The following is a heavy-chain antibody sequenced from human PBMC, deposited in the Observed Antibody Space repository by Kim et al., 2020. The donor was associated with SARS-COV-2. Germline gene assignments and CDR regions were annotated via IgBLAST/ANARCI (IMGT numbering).Heavy chain of an antibody. CDR1: GFTLSTYD. D-gene: IGHD3-10*01. CDR2: IGPAGDT. Sequence: GGSLRLSCAASGFTLSTYDLHWVRQTAGTGLEWVSAIGPAGDTYYPGSVEGRFTTSRENAKNLFHLQMNSLRAGDTAVYYCARSLYGSGIVDVWGQGTTVTVSS. V-gene: IGHV3-13*01. CDR3: ARSLYGSGIVDV. J-gene: IGHJ6*02.